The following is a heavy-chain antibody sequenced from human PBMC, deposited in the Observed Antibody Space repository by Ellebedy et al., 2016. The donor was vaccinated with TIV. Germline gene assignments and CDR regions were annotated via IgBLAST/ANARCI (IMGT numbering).Heavy chain of an antibody. D-gene: IGHD2-2*01. CDR1: GGTFRSYA. Sequence: SVKVSXXASGGTFRSYAISWVRQAPGQGLEWMGGIIPIFGTANYAQKFQGRVTITADESTSTAYMELSRLRSEDTAVYYCARSPSNIVVVPAAMEWFNPWGQGTLVTVSS. CDR2: IIPIFGTA. V-gene: IGHV1-69*13. J-gene: IGHJ5*02. CDR3: ARSPSNIVVVPAAMEWFNP.